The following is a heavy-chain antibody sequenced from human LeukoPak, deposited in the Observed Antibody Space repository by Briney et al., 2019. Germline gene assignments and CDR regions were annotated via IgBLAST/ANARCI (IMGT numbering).Heavy chain of an antibody. CDR1: GGSFSGYY. Sequence: SETLSLTCAVYGGSFSGYYWSWIRQPPGKGLEWIGEINHSGSTNYNPSLKSRVTISVDTSKNQFSLKLSSVTAADTAVYYCARRSVDFWGGYYTSPRRLGFDPWGQGTLVTVSS. J-gene: IGHJ5*02. D-gene: IGHD3-3*01. CDR2: INHSGST. V-gene: IGHV4-34*01. CDR3: ARRSVDFWGGYYTSPRRLGFDP.